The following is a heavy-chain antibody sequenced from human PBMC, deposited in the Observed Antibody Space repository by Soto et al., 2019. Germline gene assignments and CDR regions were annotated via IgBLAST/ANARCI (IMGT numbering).Heavy chain of an antibody. J-gene: IGHJ6*02. D-gene: IGHD3-16*02. Sequence: QVQLVESGGGLVKPGGSLRLSCAASGFTFSDYYMSWIRQAPGKGLEWVSYISSSGRTIYYADSVKGRFTISRDNAKNSLYLQMSSRRDEDTAVYYCARDIVRYDYGMDVWGQGTTVTVSS. CDR1: GFTFSDYY. CDR3: ARDIVRYDYGMDV. V-gene: IGHV3-11*01. CDR2: ISSSGRTI.